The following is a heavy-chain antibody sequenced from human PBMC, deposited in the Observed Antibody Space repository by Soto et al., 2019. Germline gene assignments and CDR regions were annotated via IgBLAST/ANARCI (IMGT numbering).Heavy chain of an antibody. Sequence: ASVKVSCKGSGYIFTTYALHWVRQAPGQRLEWMGWINAGKGKTKYSRKLQDRVTITRDTSASGAYMEESSLASGDTAVYYCARSEVIPEGCDYWGQGTLVTVSS. V-gene: IGHV1-3*01. CDR1: GYIFTTYA. D-gene: IGHD3-16*02. J-gene: IGHJ4*02. CDR3: ARSEVIPEGCDY. CDR2: INAGKGKT.